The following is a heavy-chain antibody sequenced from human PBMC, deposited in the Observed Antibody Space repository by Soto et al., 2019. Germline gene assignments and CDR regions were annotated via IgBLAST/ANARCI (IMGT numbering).Heavy chain of an antibody. V-gene: IGHV1-69*12. Sequence: QVQLVQSGAEVKKPGSSVKVSCKASGGTFSSYAISWVRQAPGQGLEWMGGIIPIFGTANYAQKFQGRVTITADESKSTAYMELSSLRSEDTAVYYCASLLVPAAIYYYGMDVWGQGTTVTVSS. CDR2: IIPIFGTA. J-gene: IGHJ6*02. CDR3: ASLLVPAAIYYYGMDV. D-gene: IGHD2-2*01. CDR1: GGTFSSYA.